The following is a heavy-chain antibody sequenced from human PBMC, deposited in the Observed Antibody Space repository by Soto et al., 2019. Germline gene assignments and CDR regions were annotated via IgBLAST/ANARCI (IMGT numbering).Heavy chain of an antibody. J-gene: IGHJ5*02. D-gene: IGHD2-2*02. CDR3: ARDYRPDCSSTSCYNRLDP. Sequence: GASVKVSCKASGYTFTSYGISWVRQAPGQGLEWMGWINACNGNTNYSQKFQGRVTILRDTSASTAYMELSSLRSEDTAVYYCARDYRPDCSSTSCYNRLDPWGQGTLVTVSS. CDR2: INACNGNT. V-gene: IGHV1-18*01. CDR1: GYTFTSYG.